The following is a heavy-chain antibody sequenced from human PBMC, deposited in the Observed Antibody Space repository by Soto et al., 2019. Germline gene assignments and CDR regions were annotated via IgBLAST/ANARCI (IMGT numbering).Heavy chain of an antibody. CDR3: AKARISSWLVFDY. CDR2: ISGSGGST. J-gene: IGHJ4*02. D-gene: IGHD6-19*01. CDR1: GFTFSSYA. Sequence: GSLRLSCAASGFTFSSYAMSWVRQAPGKGLEWVSAISGSGGSTYYADSVMGRFTISRDNSKNTLYLQMNSLRAEDTAVYYCAKARISSWLVFDYWGQGTLVTVSS. V-gene: IGHV3-23*01.